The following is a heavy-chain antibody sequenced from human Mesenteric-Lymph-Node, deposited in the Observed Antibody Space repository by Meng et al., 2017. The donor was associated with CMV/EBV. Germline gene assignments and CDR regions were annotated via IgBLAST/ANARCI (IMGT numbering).Heavy chain of an antibody. CDR3: ARAGYDSSAYTPYFFDY. Sequence: ASVKVSCKASGYTFTGDYVHWVRQAPGQGLEWMGWINPNSGGTDYGPRFRGRVTMTRDTSINTAYMELYRLTSDDTAVYYCARAGYDSSAYTPYFFDYWGQGTLVTVSS. CDR2: INPNSGGT. CDR1: GYTFTGDY. V-gene: IGHV1-2*02. D-gene: IGHD3-22*01. J-gene: IGHJ4*02.